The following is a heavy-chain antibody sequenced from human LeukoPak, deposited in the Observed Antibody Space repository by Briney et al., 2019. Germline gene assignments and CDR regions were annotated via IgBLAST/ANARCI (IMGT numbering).Heavy chain of an antibody. J-gene: IGHJ3*02. CDR2: ISSSSSTI. D-gene: IGHD6-13*01. Sequence: PGGSLRLSCAASGFTFSSYSMNWVRQAPGKGLEWVSYISSSSSTIYYADSVKGRFTISRDNAKNSLYLQMNSLRDEDTAVYYCARDSTPYSSSPPGAFDIWGQGTMVTVSS. V-gene: IGHV3-48*02. CDR3: ARDSTPYSSSPPGAFDI. CDR1: GFTFSSYS.